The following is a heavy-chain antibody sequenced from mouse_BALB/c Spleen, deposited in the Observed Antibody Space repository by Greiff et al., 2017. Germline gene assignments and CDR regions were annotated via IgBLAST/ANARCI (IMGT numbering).Heavy chain of an antibody. CDR2: IYPGNSDT. CDR3: TKTYDGYAWFAY. Sequence: VQLQQSGTVLARPGASVKMSCKASGYSFTSYWMHWVKQRPGQGLEWIGAIYPGNSDTSYNQKFKGKAKLTAVTSASTAYMELSSLTNEDSAVYYCTKTYDGYAWFAYWGQGTLVTVSA. V-gene: IGHV1-5*01. CDR1: GYSFTSYW. D-gene: IGHD2-3*01. J-gene: IGHJ3*01.